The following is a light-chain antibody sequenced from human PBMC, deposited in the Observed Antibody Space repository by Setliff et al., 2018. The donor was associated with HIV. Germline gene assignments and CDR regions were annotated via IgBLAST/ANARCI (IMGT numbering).Light chain of an antibody. CDR1: SSVVGASNS. Sequence: QSVLTQPRSVSGSPGQSVTISCTGTSSVVGASNSVSWYQHHPGKAPKVIIYDVSDRPSGVPDRFSGSKSGNTASLTISGLQAEDEADYYCSSYTGRSTFVFGTGTKVTVL. V-gene: IGLV2-11*01. CDR3: SSYTGRSTFV. J-gene: IGLJ1*01. CDR2: DVS.